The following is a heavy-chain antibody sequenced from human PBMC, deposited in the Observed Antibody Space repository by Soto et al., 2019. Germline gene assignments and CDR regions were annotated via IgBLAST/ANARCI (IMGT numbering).Heavy chain of an antibody. J-gene: IGHJ3*02. CDR2: VTPYKADT. CDR1: GYTLTNYG. CDR3: ATDGPSNSGNLYAFDI. V-gene: IGHV1-18*04. D-gene: IGHD5-12*01. Sequence: ASVKVSCKASGYTLTNYGVTSVRQAPGQGLEWLGRVTPYKADTNSAQNLQGRVTMATDTSTNTAYLELRSLRSDDTAVYFCATDGPSNSGNLYAFDIWGQGTMVTVSS.